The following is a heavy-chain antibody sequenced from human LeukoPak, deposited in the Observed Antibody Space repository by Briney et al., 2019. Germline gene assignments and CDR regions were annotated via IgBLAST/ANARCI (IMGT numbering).Heavy chain of an antibody. V-gene: IGHV4-59*01. J-gene: IGHJ4*02. CDR2: IYYSGST. CDR1: GGSISSYY. Sequence: KPSETLSLTCTVSGGSISSYYWSWIRQPPGKGLEWIGYIYYSGSTNYNPSLKSRVTISVDTSKNQFSLKLSSVTAADTAVYYCARGRRAGPGTWYYFDYWGQGTLVTVSS. CDR3: ARGRRAGPGTWYYFDY. D-gene: IGHD5-24*01.